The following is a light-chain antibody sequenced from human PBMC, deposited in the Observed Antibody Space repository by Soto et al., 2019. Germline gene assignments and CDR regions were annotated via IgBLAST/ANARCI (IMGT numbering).Light chain of an antibody. Sequence: IVLTQSPGTLSLSPGERATLSCRASQSVAGSYLAWYQQKPGQAPRLLLYGASSRATGIPERFSGSASGTDFPLTISRVQPEDFVVYYCQWYASPTITFGQGTRLEIK. CDR3: QWYASPTIT. V-gene: IGKV3-20*01. CDR2: GAS. J-gene: IGKJ5*01. CDR1: QSVAGSY.